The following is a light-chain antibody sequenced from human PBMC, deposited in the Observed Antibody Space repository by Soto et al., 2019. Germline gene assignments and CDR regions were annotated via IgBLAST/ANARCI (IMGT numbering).Light chain of an antibody. Sequence: DIQMTQSPSSLSASVGDRVTITCQASQDISNFLNWYQQQPGKAPKLLNYDVSNYETGVPSRFSGSGSGTHFPFTISSLQPEDTATYFCQQYGNLPRTFGQGTKVEIK. V-gene: IGKV1-33*01. CDR2: DVS. CDR3: QQYGNLPRT. CDR1: QDISNF. J-gene: IGKJ1*01.